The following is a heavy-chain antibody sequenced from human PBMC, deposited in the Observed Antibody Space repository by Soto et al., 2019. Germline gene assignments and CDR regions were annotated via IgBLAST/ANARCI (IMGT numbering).Heavy chain of an antibody. Sequence: QVQLVQSGAEVKKPGSSVKVSCKASGGTFSSYTISWVRQAPGQGLEWMGRIIPILGIANYAQKFQGRVTITXXKXTXXAYMELSSLRSEDTAVYYCARTPYYYDSSGYLFQHWGQGTLVTVSS. CDR3: ARTPYYYDSSGYLFQH. CDR1: GGTFSSYT. D-gene: IGHD3-22*01. CDR2: IIPILGIA. V-gene: IGHV1-69*02. J-gene: IGHJ1*01.